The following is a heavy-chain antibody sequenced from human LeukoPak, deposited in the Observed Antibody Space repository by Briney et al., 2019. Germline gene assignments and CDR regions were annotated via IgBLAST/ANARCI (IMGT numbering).Heavy chain of an antibody. J-gene: IGHJ4*02. CDR1: GDSISSGPYY. CDR2: IYYGENT. D-gene: IGHD3-22*01. CDR3: ARRDDSSGYHKIFDY. Sequence: SETLSLTCTVSGDSISSGPYYWGWIRQPPGKGLEWIGNIYYGENTYYNPSLKSRVTTSIDTSNNQFYLKLSSLTAADTAVYYCARRDDSSGYHKIFDYWGQGTLVTVSS. V-gene: IGHV4-39*01.